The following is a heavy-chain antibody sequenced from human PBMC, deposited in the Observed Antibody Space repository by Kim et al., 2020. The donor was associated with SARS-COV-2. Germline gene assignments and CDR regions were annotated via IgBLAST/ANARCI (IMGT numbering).Heavy chain of an antibody. D-gene: IGHD1-26*01. J-gene: IGHJ4*02. V-gene: IGHV3-48*02. CDR3: ARDTEAKSGKGIDF. Sequence: GSVKGRFTTSRDNAKHSLFLQMNSLRDEDTAVYYCARDTEAKSGKGIDFWGQGTLVTVSS.